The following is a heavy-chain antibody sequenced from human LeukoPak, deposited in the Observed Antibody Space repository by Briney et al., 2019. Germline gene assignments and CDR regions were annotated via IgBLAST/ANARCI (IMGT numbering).Heavy chain of an antibody. CDR2: IYSGGAT. J-gene: IGHJ4*02. V-gene: IGHV3-53*01. CDR1: GFTVGNNY. CDR3: ATRNY. Sequence: GCLRLSCAASGFTVGNNYMSWVRQAPGKGLEWVSLIYSGGATFYADSVKDRFTTSRDNSKNTLYLQMNSLRADDTAVYYCATRNYWGQGTLVTVSS.